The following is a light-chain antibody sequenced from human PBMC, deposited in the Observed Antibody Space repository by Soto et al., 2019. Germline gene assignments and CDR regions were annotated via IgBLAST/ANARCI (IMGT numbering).Light chain of an antibody. Sequence: SALTQPASVSGSPGQSITISCTGTSSDVGSYNLVSWYQQHPGKAPKLMIYEVSKRPSGVSNRFSGSKSGNTASLTISGLQAEDEADYYCCSYAGSSTLYVFGTGTRSPS. V-gene: IGLV2-23*02. CDR1: SSDVGSYNL. CDR2: EVS. CDR3: CSYAGSSTLYV. J-gene: IGLJ1*01.